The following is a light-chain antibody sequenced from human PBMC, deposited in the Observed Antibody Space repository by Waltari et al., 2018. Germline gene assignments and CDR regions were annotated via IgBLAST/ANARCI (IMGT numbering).Light chain of an antibody. J-gene: IGKJ1*01. CDR2: SAS. Sequence: EIVLTQSPGTLSLSPGDGATLSCRSSQSISSYLARYQQKPGQAPRLLMYSASRRATGIPDRFSGSGSGTDFSLTISRLEPEDSAVYYCQHYVRLPATFGQGTKVEVK. CDR3: QHYVRLPAT. V-gene: IGKV3-20*01. CDR1: QSISSY.